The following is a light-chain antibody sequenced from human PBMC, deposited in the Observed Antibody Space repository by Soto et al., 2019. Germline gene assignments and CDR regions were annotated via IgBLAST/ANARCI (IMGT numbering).Light chain of an antibody. J-gene: IGLJ1*01. CDR2: EVS. Sequence: HSVLTQPASVSGSPGQSITISCAGTASDVGGSNFVSWYQQHPGKAPKVMIYEVSNRPSGVSDRFSASKSGNTASLTISGLQAEDEADYYCSSYTTSTPLYVFGTGTKLTVL. V-gene: IGLV2-14*01. CDR1: ASDVGGSNF. CDR3: SSYTTSTPLYV.